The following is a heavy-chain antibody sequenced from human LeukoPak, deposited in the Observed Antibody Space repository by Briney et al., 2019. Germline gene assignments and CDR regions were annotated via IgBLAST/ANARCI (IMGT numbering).Heavy chain of an antibody. Sequence: PGESLWISCDSSGYSFTSYWISWVRQMPGKGLEWMGRIDPTDSYTNYRPSFQRQVPISPDKSISTAYLQWSSLKAADTAMYYCARQQSLTIFGGVWGQGTLVTVSS. CDR2: IDPTDSYT. D-gene: IGHD3-3*01. V-gene: IGHV5-10-1*01. CDR3: ARQQSLTIFGGV. CDR1: GYSFTSYW. J-gene: IGHJ4*02.